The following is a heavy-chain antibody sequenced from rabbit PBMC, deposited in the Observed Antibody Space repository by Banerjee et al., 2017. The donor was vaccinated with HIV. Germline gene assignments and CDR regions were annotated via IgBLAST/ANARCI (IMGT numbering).Heavy chain of an antibody. CDR3: ARNLGIDFNL. J-gene: IGHJ4*01. Sequence: QLKETGGGLVQPGGSLTLSCTASGFDFTRYYMSWVRQAPGKGLEWIGVIDVGSGSTYYASWVNGRFTISSDNAQNTVDLQMNSLTAADTATYFCARNLGIDFNLWGPGTLVTVS. CDR2: IDVGSGST. D-gene: IGHD4-2*01. CDR1: GFDFTRYY. V-gene: IGHV1S7*01.